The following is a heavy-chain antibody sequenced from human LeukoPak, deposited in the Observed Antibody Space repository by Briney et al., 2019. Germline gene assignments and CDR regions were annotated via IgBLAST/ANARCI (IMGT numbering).Heavy chain of an antibody. D-gene: IGHD4-17*01. CDR2: ISGSGGST. J-gene: IGHJ4*02. CDR1: GFTFGSYA. CDR3: AKDPNYGDYGYFDY. V-gene: IGHV3-23*01. Sequence: TGGSLRLSWEASGFTFGSYAMSWVRQAPGKGLGWVSAISGSGGSTYYADSVKGRFTISRDNSKNTLYLQMNSLRAEDTAVYYCAKDPNYGDYGYFDYWGQGTLVTVSS.